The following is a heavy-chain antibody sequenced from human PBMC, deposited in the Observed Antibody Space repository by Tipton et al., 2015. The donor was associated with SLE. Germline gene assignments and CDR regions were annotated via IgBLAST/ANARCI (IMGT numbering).Heavy chain of an antibody. Sequence: GSLRLSCAASGFTFSSYSMHWVRQAPGKGLVWISHVDGYETETNYADSVKGRFTISRDNAKNTLYLQLNSLRVEDTAVYYCARDHSGSGEAFDNWGQGTLVTVSS. V-gene: IGHV3-74*01. D-gene: IGHD1-26*01. J-gene: IGHJ4*02. CDR2: VDGYETET. CDR3: ARDHSGSGEAFDN. CDR1: GFTFSSYS.